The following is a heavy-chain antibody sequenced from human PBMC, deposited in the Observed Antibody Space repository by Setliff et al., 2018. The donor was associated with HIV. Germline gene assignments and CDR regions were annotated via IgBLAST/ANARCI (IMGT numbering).Heavy chain of an antibody. Sequence: SETLSLTCTVSGGSISSGDYYWTWIRQPPGKGLEWIGYIYNSGSTYYEPSLRGRVTISIDRSKNQFSLKLNSVTAADTAVYYCARVSCSSWYSIPRYYYYSMDVWGNGTTVTVSS. CDR1: GGSISSGDYY. J-gene: IGHJ6*03. V-gene: IGHV4-30-4*08. CDR2: IYNSGST. D-gene: IGHD6-13*01. CDR3: ARVSCSSWYSIPRYYYYSMDV.